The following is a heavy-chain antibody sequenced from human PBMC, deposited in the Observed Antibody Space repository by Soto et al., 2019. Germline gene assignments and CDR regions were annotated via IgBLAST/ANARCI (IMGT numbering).Heavy chain of an antibody. D-gene: IGHD3-16*01. V-gene: IGHV1-69*13. J-gene: IGHJ6*02. Sequence: SVKVSCKASGGTLSSHAISWVRQAPGQGLEWMGGIIPFFKAANYAQKFQGRVTITADDSTSTAYMDLYSLRSEDTAVYYCARDVPLNYYDGTFSYYAMDVWGQGTTVTVSS. CDR3: ARDVPLNYYDGTFSYYAMDV. CDR1: GGTLSSHA. CDR2: IIPFFKAA.